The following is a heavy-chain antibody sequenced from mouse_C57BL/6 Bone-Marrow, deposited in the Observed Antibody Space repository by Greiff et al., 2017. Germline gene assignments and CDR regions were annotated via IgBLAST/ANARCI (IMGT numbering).Heavy chain of an antibody. CDR1: GYTFTDYY. V-gene: IGHV1-76*01. D-gene: IGHD1-2*01. CDR2: IYPGSGNT. Sequence: QVQLQQSGAELVRPGASVKLSCKASGYTFTDYYINWVKQRPGQGLEWIARIYPGSGNTYYNEKFKGKATLTAEKSSSTAYMQLSSLTSEDSAVYFFARGDYYGLFDYWGQGTTLTVSS. CDR3: ARGDYYGLFDY. J-gene: IGHJ2*01.